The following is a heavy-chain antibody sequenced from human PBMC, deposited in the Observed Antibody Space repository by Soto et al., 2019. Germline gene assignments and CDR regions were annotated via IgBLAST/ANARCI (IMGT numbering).Heavy chain of an antibody. CDR1: GYTFTAYG. D-gene: IGHD3-22*01. Sequence: ASVKVSCKTSGYTFTAYGLAWLRQAPGQRPEWMGWVSTNNADTNYAQKFQGRVTMTTEASTRTTYMELRSLRSDDTAVYYCARGLNTDPSAYYSFAYWGQGTLVTVSS. CDR3: ARGLNTDPSAYYSFAY. J-gene: IGHJ4*02. V-gene: IGHV1-18*01. CDR2: VSTNNADT.